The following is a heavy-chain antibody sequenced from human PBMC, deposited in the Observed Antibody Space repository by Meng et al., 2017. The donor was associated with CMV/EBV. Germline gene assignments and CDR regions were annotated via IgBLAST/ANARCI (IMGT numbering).Heavy chain of an antibody. CDR2: IYYSGST. Sequence: QGHGPGVVKPSPTLSLTFTVSGGSISSGDYYWRWIRQPPGKVLEWIGYIYYSGSTYYSPSLKSRVTISVDTSKNQFSLKLSSVTAADTAVYYCARAQYSSSCDYWGQGTLVTVSS. V-gene: IGHV4-30-4*08. J-gene: IGHJ4*02. CDR1: GGSISSGDYY. D-gene: IGHD6-13*01. CDR3: ARAQYSSSCDY.